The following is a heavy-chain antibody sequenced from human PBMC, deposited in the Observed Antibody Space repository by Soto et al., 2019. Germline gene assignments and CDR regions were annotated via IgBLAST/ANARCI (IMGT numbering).Heavy chain of an antibody. CDR1: GGCISNSSYY. CDR2: IYYSGIT. CDR3: ASQGPYSSSWYSEYLSP. V-gene: IGHV4-39*01. D-gene: IGHD6-13*01. Sequence: ETLSLAGPFSGGCISNSSYYWGWVRQPPGKGLEWIGSIYYSGITYYNPSLKSRVTISVDTSKNQFSLKLSSVTAADTAVYSCASQGPYSSSWYSEYLSPWGQGTPVTLSS. J-gene: IGHJ5*02.